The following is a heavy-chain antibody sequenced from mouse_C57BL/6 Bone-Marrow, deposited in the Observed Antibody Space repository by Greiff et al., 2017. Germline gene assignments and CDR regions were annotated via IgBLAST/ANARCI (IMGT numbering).Heavy chain of an antibody. D-gene: IGHD1-1*01. V-gene: IGHV4-1*01. CDR3: ARLYYGSSHWYFDV. J-gene: IGHJ1*03. CDR2: INPDSSTI. Sequence: EAGGIDFSRYWMSWVRRAPGKGLEWIGEINPDSSTINYAPSLKDKFIISRDNAKNTLYLQMSKVRSEDTALYYCARLYYGSSHWYFDVWGTGTTVTVSS. CDR1: GIDFSRYW.